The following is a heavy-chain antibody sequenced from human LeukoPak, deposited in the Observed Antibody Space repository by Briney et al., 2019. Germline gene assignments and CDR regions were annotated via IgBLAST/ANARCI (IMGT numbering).Heavy chain of an antibody. CDR1: GFTFSSYW. V-gene: IGHV3-74*03. Sequence: GGSLRLSCAASGFTFSSYWTHWVRQAPGKGLAWVSRVNSDGGTTTYADSVKGRFTISRDNAKNTVYLQMNSLRAEDTGVYYCARTTYTSSRFDFWGQGTLVTVSS. CDR2: VNSDGGTT. D-gene: IGHD6-13*01. CDR3: ARTTYTSSRFDF. J-gene: IGHJ4*02.